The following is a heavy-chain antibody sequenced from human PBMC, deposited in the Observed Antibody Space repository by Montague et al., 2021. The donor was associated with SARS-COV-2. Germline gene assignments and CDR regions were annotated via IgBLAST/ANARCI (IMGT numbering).Heavy chain of an antibody. CDR3: VRGYGSDFDY. J-gene: IGHJ4*02. V-gene: IGHV4-39*01. CDR1: GVSSSRTTSY. Sequence: SETLSLTCTVSGVSSSRTTSYWAWVRQPPGKGLEWLGSISYSGYTYYNSSLKSRVTISIDTSKNQCSLRLTSVSAADTAVYYCVRGYGSDFDYWGQGTLVTVSS. D-gene: IGHD5-18*01. CDR2: ISYSGYT.